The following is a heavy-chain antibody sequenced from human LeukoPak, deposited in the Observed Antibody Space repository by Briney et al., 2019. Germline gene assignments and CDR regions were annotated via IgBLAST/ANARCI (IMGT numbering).Heavy chain of an antibody. J-gene: IGHJ6*04. V-gene: IGHV1-2*04. CDR2: ISPKSGGT. CDR1: GYTFKGYY. Sequence: ASVKVSCKASGYTFKGYYMHGVRQAPGQGLECRGWISPKSGGTNYAQKFQGWVTMTRDTSISTAYMELSRLRSDDTAVYYCARASVWGGYYGMDVWGKGTTVTVSS. CDR3: ARASVWGGYYGMDV. D-gene: IGHD3-16*01.